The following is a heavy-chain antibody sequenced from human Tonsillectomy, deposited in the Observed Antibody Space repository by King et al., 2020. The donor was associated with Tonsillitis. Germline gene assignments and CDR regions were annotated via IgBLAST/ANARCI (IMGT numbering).Heavy chain of an antibody. CDR1: GGSRGTSDQY. J-gene: IGHJ4*02. V-gene: IGHV4-39*01. D-gene: IGHD1-26*01. Sequence: LQLQESVPGVVKPSETLSLTCTVSGGSRGTSDQYWAWILQPPGKGLEWIGCMYYSGTIFYNPSLKSRITISGGTSENRFSLKLSSVTAADTAVYFCARYVSGSFDYWGQGALVTVSS. CDR3: ARYVSGSFDY. CDR2: MYYSGTI.